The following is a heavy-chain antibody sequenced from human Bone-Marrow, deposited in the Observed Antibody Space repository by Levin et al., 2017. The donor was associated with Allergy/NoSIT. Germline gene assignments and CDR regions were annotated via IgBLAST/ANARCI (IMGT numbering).Heavy chain of an antibody. CDR1: GFTLSDYY. J-gene: IGHJ3*01. V-gene: IGHV3-23*01. CDR3: VRGIIGDVRVAHKEAFDV. CDR2: ISGGGRST. Sequence: LTGGSLRLSCAASGFTLSDYYMSWIRQAPGKGLEWVSAISGGGRSTYYADSVKGRFTIFRDNSKNTLYMQMNSLRGEDTAVYHCVRGIIGDVRVAHKEAFDVWGQGTMVTVSS. D-gene: IGHD2/OR15-2a*01.